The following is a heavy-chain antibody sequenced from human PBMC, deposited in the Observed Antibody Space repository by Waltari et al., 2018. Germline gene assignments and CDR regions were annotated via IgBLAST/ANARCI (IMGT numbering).Heavy chain of an antibody. CDR1: GDSITRTSHY. CDR3: ARPGRVGGGSLMGLDY. D-gene: IGHD2-8*01. CDR2: FSYNANT. Sequence: QLQLQESGPGLVKPSETLSLTCSVSGDSITRTSHYWGWIRQPPGKGLEWIGSFSYNANTYYNPSLKSRVTISVDTSKNQFSLQLRSVTAADTAVYYCARPGRVGGGSLMGLDYWGQGTLVTVSS. V-gene: IGHV4-39*01. J-gene: IGHJ4*02.